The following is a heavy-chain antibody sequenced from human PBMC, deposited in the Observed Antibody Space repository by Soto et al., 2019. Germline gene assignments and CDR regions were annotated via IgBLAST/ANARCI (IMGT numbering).Heavy chain of an antibody. CDR2: IYYSGST. D-gene: IGHD5-12*01. CDR3: ARAKAWLQVRPNYYNHGMDV. V-gene: IGHV4-59*12. Sequence: PSVTLSLTCTVSGAPITINYWSWIRQAPGKGLEWIGYIYYSGSTTYNPSLKSRVTISVDTSKNQFPLRLSSVTAADTAVYHRARAKAWLQVRPNYYNHGMDVLDQGTTVNVS. CDR1: GAPITINY. J-gene: IGHJ6*02.